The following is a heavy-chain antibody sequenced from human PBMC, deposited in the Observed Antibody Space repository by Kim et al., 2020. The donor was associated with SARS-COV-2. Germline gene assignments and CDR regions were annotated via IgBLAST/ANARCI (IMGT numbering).Heavy chain of an antibody. CDR3: TRIPATTLAFWDAFDI. Sequence: GGSLRLSCAASGFTFSGSPMHWVRQASGKGLEWVGRIRSKANSYATGYGASVKVRFTISRDDSKNTAYLEMNGLKTEDTAVYYCTRIPATTLAFWDAFDIWGQGTMVTVSS. CDR2: IRSKANSYAT. CDR1: GFTFSGSP. V-gene: IGHV3-73*01. D-gene: IGHD1-1*01. J-gene: IGHJ3*02.